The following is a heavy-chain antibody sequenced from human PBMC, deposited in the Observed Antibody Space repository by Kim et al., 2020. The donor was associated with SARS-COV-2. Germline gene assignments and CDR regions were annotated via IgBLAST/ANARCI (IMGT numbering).Heavy chain of an antibody. Sequence: GGSLRLSCAASGFTFSSYSMNWVRQAPGKGLEWVSSISGSSSYIYYADSVKGRFTISRDNAKNSLYLQMSSLRAGDTAVYYCARGFLEDYGMDVWGQGTTVTVSS. CDR2: ISGSSSYI. J-gene: IGHJ6*02. D-gene: IGHD3-3*01. V-gene: IGHV3-21*01. CDR3: ARGFLEDYGMDV. CDR1: GFTFSSYS.